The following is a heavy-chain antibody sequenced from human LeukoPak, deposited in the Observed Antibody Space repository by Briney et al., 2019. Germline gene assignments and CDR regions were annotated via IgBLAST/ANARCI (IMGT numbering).Heavy chain of an antibody. CDR1: GGTLSSYA. CDR3: ARADSSGYSLDENFDY. D-gene: IGHD3-22*01. Sequence: SVKVSCKASGGTLSSYALNWVRQAPGQGLEWMGRIIPIFAIVNYAQNFQGRVTITADKSTNTAYMELSNLRFEDTAFYYCARADSSGYSLDENFDYWGQGTLVTVSS. CDR2: IIPIFAIV. J-gene: IGHJ4*02. V-gene: IGHV1-69*04.